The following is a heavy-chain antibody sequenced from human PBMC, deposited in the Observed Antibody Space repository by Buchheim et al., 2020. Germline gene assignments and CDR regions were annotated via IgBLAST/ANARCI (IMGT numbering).Heavy chain of an antibody. CDR3: ATYRLGFCSGDACHEMDV. J-gene: IGHJ6*02. CDR2: INKDGSEK. CDR1: GFRFSVYW. Sequence: DVQLVESGGGLVQPGGSLRLSCAASGFRFSVYWMTWVRQAPGKGLERVANINKDGSEKNYVDSVKGRFSISRDNAENALYLQMNSLRAEDTAIYYCATYRLGFCSGDACHEMDVWGQGTT. D-gene: IGHD2-15*01. V-gene: IGHV3-7*01.